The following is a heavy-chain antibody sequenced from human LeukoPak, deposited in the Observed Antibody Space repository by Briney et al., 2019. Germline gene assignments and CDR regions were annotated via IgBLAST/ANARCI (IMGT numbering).Heavy chain of an antibody. CDR3: TRQGGIWFGELSPYYYGMDV. Sequence: PGGSLRLSCAASGFTFSGSAMHWVRQASGKGLEWVGRIRSKANSYATAYAASVKGRFTIPRDDSKNTAYLQMNSLKTEDTAVYYCTRQGGIWFGELSPYYYGMDVWGKGTTVTVSS. CDR2: IRSKANSYAT. J-gene: IGHJ6*04. CDR1: GFTFSGSA. V-gene: IGHV3-73*01. D-gene: IGHD3-10*01.